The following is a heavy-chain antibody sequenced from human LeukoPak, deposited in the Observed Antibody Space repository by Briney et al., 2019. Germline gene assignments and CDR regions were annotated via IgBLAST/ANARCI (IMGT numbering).Heavy chain of an antibody. Sequence: SGTLSLTCAVSGGSISSSNWWSWVRQPPGKGLEWIGEIYHSGSTNYNPSLKSRVTISVDTSKNQFSLKLSSVTAADTAVYYCARVWRYSSSSYYYYMDVWGKGTTVTVSS. CDR2: IYHSGST. CDR3: ARVWRYSSSSYYYYMDV. CDR1: GGSISSSNW. V-gene: IGHV4-4*02. D-gene: IGHD6-6*01. J-gene: IGHJ6*03.